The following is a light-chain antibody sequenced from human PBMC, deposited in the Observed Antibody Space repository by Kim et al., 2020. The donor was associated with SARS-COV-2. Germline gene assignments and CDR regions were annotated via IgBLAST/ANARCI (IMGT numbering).Light chain of an antibody. Sequence: VMTQSPATLSVSPGERATLSCRASQSVSSNLAWYQQKPGQAPRLLIFGASTRATGIPARFSGSGAGTEFTLTISSLQSEDFAVYYCQQYNNWPLTFGGGTKVDIK. CDR1: QSVSSN. CDR2: GAS. V-gene: IGKV3-15*01. CDR3: QQYNNWPLT. J-gene: IGKJ4*01.